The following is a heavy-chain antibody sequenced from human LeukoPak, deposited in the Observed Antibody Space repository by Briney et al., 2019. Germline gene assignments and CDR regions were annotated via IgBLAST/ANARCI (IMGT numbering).Heavy chain of an antibody. D-gene: IGHD6-6*01. CDR1: GGSFSGYY. CDR2: INHSGST. V-gene: IGHV4-34*01. J-gene: IGHJ4*02. CDR3: ARGRYSSSSKYFDY. Sequence: SETLSFTCAVYGGSFSGYYWSWIRQPPGKGLEWIGEINHSGSTNYNPSLKGRVTISVDTSKNQFSLKLSSVTAADTAVYYCARGRYSSSSKYFDYWGQGTLVTVSS.